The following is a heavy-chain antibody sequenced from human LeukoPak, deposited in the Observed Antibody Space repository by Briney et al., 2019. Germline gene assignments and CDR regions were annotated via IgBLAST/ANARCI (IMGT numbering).Heavy chain of an antibody. J-gene: IGHJ4*02. CDR3: TTGHDYGDYVSYFDY. CDR1: GFTFSSYA. V-gene: IGHV3-15*01. CDR2: IKSKTDGGTT. Sequence: GGSLRLSCAASGFTFSSYAMHWVRQAPGKGLEWVGRIKSKTDGGTTDYAAPVKGRFTISRDDSKNTLYLQMNSLKTEDTAVYYCTTGHDYGDYVSYFDYWGQGTLVTVSS. D-gene: IGHD4-17*01.